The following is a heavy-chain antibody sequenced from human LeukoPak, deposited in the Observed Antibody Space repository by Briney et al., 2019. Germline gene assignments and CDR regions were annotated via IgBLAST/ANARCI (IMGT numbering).Heavy chain of an antibody. V-gene: IGHV3-21*01. CDR1: GFAFSSYS. Sequence: PGGSLRLSCAASGFAFSSYSMYWVRQARGKGLEWVSFISSGSNYIYYIDSVKGRFTISRDNAKNSLYLEMNSLRVEDTAIYYCARVGCSGGTCYDYWGQGTLVTVSS. D-gene: IGHD2-15*01. CDR2: ISSGSNYI. J-gene: IGHJ4*02. CDR3: ARVGCSGGTCYDY.